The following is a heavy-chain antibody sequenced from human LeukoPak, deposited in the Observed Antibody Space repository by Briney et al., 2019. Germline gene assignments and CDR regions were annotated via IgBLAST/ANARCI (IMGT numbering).Heavy chain of an antibody. CDR2: ISYDGSNK. D-gene: IGHD3-9*01. Sequence: GRSLRFSCAASGFTFSSYAMHWVRQAPGKGLEWVAVISYDGSNKYYADSVRGRFTISSDNSKNTLYLQMNSLRAEDTAVYYCAREALRYFDWLPPEYYFDYWGQGTLVTVSS. CDR3: AREALRYFDWLPPEYYFDY. V-gene: IGHV3-30*04. J-gene: IGHJ4*02. CDR1: GFTFSSYA.